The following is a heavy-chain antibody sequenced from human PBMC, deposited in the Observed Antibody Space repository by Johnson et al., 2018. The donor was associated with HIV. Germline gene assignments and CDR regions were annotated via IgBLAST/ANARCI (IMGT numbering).Heavy chain of an antibody. V-gene: IGHV3-11*04. Sequence: QVQLVESGGGVVRPGGSLRLSCAASGFTFDDYGMSWIRQAPGKGLEWVSYISSSGNTIYYADSVKGRFTISRDNAKNSLYLQMNSLRVEDTAVYYCARDESGYDEGFDAFDIWGQGTMVTVSS. D-gene: IGHD5-12*01. J-gene: IGHJ3*02. CDR3: ARDESGYDEGFDAFDI. CDR2: ISSSGNTI. CDR1: GFTFDDYG.